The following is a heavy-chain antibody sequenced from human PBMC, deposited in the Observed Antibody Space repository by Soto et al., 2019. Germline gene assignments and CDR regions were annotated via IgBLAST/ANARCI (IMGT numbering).Heavy chain of an antibody. J-gene: IGHJ5*02. CDR2: ISAYNGNT. CDR1: GYTFTSYG. Sequence: QVQLVQSGAEVKKPGASVKVFCKASGYTFTSYGISWVRQAPGQGLEWMGWISAYNGNTNYAQKLQGRVTMTTDTSTSTAYMELRSLRSDDTAVYYCARDLSYCSSTSCYRPYNWFDPWGQGTLVTVSS. D-gene: IGHD2-2*01. CDR3: ARDLSYCSSTSCYRPYNWFDP. V-gene: IGHV1-18*01.